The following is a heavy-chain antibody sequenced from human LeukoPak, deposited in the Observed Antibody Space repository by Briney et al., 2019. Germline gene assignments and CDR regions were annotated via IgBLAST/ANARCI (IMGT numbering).Heavy chain of an antibody. D-gene: IGHD4-11*01. Sequence: PGGSLRLSCAASGFTFSNYAMSWVRQAPGKGLEWVSAISGSGASTYYADSVRGRFTISRDNSKNTLYLQMNSLRAEDTAVYYCSLPPAPTVTTWMYYFDYWGQGILVTVSS. CDR1: GFTFSNYA. J-gene: IGHJ4*02. CDR3: SLPPAPTVTTWMYYFDY. V-gene: IGHV3-23*01. CDR2: ISGSGAST.